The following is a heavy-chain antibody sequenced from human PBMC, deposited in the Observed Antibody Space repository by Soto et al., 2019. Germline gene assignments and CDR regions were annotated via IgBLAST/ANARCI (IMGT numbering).Heavy chain of an antibody. CDR2: LSGTGDSA. CDR1: GFTFNTYA. V-gene: IGHV3-23*01. Sequence: GGSLRLSCAGVGFTFNTYAMSWVRQAPGKGLEWVAALSGTGDSADYANSVKGRFTVSRDESKTTLYLQMSSLNAEDTAMYYCAKDNGNYGSGTFSHWGQGTLVTVSS. D-gene: IGHD3-10*01. CDR3: AKDNGNYGSGTFSH. J-gene: IGHJ4*02.